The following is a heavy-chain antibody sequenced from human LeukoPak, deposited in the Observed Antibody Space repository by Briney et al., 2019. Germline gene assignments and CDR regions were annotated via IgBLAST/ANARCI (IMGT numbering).Heavy chain of an antibody. D-gene: IGHD3-10*01. Sequence: GGSLRLSCAASGFTFDDYAMHWVRQAPGKGLEWVSGISWNSGSIGYEDSVKGRFTISRDNAKDSLFLQMNSLRAEDTAVYFCARSFLMSFGELLSGGFDVWGQGAMVTVSS. CDR2: ISWNSGSI. CDR3: ARSFLMSFGELLSGGFDV. CDR1: GFTFDDYA. J-gene: IGHJ3*01. V-gene: IGHV3-9*01.